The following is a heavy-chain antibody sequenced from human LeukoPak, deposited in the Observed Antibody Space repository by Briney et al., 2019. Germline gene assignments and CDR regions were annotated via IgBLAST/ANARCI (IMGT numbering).Heavy chain of an antibody. CDR1: GYSFTSYW. D-gene: IGHD5-12*01. CDR2: IYPGNSDT. J-gene: IGHJ6*03. V-gene: IGHV5-51*01. CDR3: ARHVSIVATTPYYYYMDV. Sequence: GESLKISCKGSGYSFTSYWIGWVRQMPGKGLEWMGIIYPGNSDTRYSPSFQGQVTISADKSISTAYLQWSSLKASDTAMYYCARHVSIVATTPYYYYMDVWGKGTTVTVSS.